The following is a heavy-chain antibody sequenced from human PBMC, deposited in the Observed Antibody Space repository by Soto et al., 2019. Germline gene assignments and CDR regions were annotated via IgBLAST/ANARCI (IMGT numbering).Heavy chain of an antibody. CDR2: IDPSDSYI. V-gene: IGHV5-10-1*01. D-gene: IGHD5-18*01. J-gene: IGHJ5*02. CDR1: GYDITTYW. Sequence: GESLKISCKGSGYDITTYWISWVRQMPGRGLEWMGRIDPSDSYIDYSPSFQGHVTFSADRSTNTAYLQWNSLKASDTAIVYCARHTSSASSWLDPWGQGTLVTVSS. CDR3: ARHTSSASSWLDP.